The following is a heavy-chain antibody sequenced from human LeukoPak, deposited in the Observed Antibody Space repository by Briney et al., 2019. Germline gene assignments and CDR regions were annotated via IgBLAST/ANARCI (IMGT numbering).Heavy chain of an antibody. Sequence: GGSLRLSCAASGLSFSSYNMNWVRQAPGKGLEWVSSISSSGSYIYYADSVKGRFTISRDNARNPLYLQMNSLRAEDTAVYYCARTISSFDLWGRGTLVTVSS. CDR1: GLSFSSYN. CDR3: ARTISSFDL. J-gene: IGHJ2*01. V-gene: IGHV3-21*01. D-gene: IGHD2/OR15-2a*01. CDR2: ISSSGSYI.